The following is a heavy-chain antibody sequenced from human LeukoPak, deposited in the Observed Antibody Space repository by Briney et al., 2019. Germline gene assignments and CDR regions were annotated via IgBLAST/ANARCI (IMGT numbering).Heavy chain of an antibody. Sequence: PGGSLRLSCVASGITFSSYSMNWVRQAPGKGLEWVSYISSFSGTINYADSVKGRFTISRDNSKNTLYLQMNSLRAEDTAVYYCAKAITFYGDYGEAFDYWGQGTLVTVSS. J-gene: IGHJ4*02. D-gene: IGHD4-17*01. CDR2: ISSFSGTI. CDR3: AKAITFYGDYGEAFDY. V-gene: IGHV3-48*01. CDR1: GITFSSYS.